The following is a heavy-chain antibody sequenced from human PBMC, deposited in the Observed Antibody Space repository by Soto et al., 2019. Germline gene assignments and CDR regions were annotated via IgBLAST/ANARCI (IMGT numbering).Heavy chain of an antibody. CDR2: ISYDGNNK. V-gene: IGHV3-30*18. Sequence: QLVESGGGVVPPGASLRLSCAASGFTFSTFGMHGVRQTPGKGLEWVAVISYDGNNKVYADSVKGRFTISRDNFKNTVDLVMNNLKVDDTAVYYCAKDLQAYGDYDYYCYGLDVWGKGATVSVSS. CDR3: AKDLQAYGDYDYYCYGLDV. D-gene: IGHD4-17*01. CDR1: GFTFSTFG. J-gene: IGHJ6*04.